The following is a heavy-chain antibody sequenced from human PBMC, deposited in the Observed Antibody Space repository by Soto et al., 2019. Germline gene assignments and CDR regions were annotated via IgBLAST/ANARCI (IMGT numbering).Heavy chain of an antibody. J-gene: IGHJ6*02. D-gene: IGHD5-12*01. Sequence: GESLKISCKGSGYSFTSYWIGWVRQMPGKGLEWMGIIYPGDSDTRYSPSFQGQVTISADKSISTAYLQWSSLKASDTAMYYCARRRARSGYEEYYGMDVWGQGTTVTVSS. CDR3: ARRRARSGYEEYYGMDV. CDR1: GYSFTSYW. V-gene: IGHV5-51*01. CDR2: IYPGDSDT.